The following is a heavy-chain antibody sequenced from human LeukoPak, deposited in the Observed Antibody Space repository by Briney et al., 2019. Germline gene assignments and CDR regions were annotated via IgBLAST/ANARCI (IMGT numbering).Heavy chain of an antibody. J-gene: IGHJ4*02. CDR2: IAYDGSNK. Sequence: GGSLRLSCAASGFTFSNYAMHWVRQAPGKGLECVTVIAYDGSNKYYADSVKGRLTISRDNSKNTLYLQMNSLRAEDTAVYYCARGRGSWYGVYFDYWGQGTLVTVSS. CDR1: GFTFSNYA. CDR3: ARGRGSWYGVYFDY. D-gene: IGHD6-13*01. V-gene: IGHV3-30-3*01.